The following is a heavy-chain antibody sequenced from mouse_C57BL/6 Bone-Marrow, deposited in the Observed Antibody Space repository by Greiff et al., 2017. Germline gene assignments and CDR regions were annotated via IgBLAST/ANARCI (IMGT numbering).Heavy chain of an antibody. CDR3: TRRGSSSYPDY. J-gene: IGHJ2*01. Sequence: VQLQQSGAELVRPGASVTLSCKASGYTFTDYEMHWVKQTPVHGLEWIGAIDPETGGTAYNQKLKGKAILTADKSSSKAYMELPILTSEASAVYYCTRRGSSSYPDYWGQGTTLTVSS. D-gene: IGHD1-1*01. CDR2: IDPETGGT. V-gene: IGHV1-15*01. CDR1: GYTFTDYE.